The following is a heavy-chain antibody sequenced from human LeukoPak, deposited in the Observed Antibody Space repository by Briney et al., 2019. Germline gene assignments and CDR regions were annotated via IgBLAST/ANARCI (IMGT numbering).Heavy chain of an antibody. CDR3: AGCSGGSCYSRGKYGVDV. Sequence: PGGSLRLSCAASGFMFSSYWMSWVRQAPEKGLEWVANIKEDGSEKYYVDSVKGRFTISRDNAKNSLYLQMNSLRADDTAVYYCAGCSGGSCYSRGKYGVDVWGQGTTVIVSS. V-gene: IGHV3-7*01. CDR1: GFMFSSYW. J-gene: IGHJ6*02. D-gene: IGHD2-15*01. CDR2: IKEDGSEK.